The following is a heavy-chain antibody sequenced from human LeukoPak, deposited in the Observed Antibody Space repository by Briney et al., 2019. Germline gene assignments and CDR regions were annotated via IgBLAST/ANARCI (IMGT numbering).Heavy chain of an antibody. Sequence: GRSLRLSCAGAGFTFDDYAIHWVRQAPGKGLEWVSGVNWNGGSVGYADSVKGRFIVSRDNAKNFLFLQMNSLRPEDTALYFCAKDIGPHLPPASFALGYWGQGTLVSVSS. CDR3: AKDIGPHLPPASFALGY. CDR1: GFTFDDYA. D-gene: IGHD2-2*01. J-gene: IGHJ4*02. CDR2: VNWNGGSV. V-gene: IGHV3-9*01.